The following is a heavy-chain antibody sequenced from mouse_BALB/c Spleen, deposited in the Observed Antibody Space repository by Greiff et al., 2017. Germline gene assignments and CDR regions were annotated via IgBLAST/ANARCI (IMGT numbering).Heavy chain of an antibody. J-gene: IGHJ3*01. Sequence: QVHVKQSGAELVRPGSSVKISCKASGYAFSSYWMNWVKQRPGQGLEWIGQIYPGDGDTNYNGKFKGKATLTADKSSSTAYMQLSSLTSEDSAVYFCAREGHRYDGFAYWGQGTLVTVSA. CDR1: GYAFSSYW. D-gene: IGHD2-14*01. CDR3: AREGHRYDGFAY. CDR2: IYPGDGDT. V-gene: IGHV1-80*01.